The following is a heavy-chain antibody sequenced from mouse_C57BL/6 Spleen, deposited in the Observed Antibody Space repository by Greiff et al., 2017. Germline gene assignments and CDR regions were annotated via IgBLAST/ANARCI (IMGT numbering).Heavy chain of an antibody. CDR3: ARDREIDYFDY. J-gene: IGHJ2*01. Sequence: EVNLVESGGGLVKPGGSLKLSCAASGFTFSSYAMSWVRQTPEKRLEWVATISDGGSYTYYPDNVKGRFTISRDNAKNNLYLQMSHLKSEDTAMYYCARDREIDYFDYWGQGTTLTVSS. CDR1: GFTFSSYA. CDR2: ISDGGSYT. V-gene: IGHV5-4*01.